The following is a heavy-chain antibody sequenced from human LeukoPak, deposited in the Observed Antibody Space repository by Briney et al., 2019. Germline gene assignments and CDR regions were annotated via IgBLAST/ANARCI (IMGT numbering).Heavy chain of an antibody. V-gene: IGHV1-18*01. CDR3: ARAPPFIAVAGSGNWFDP. Sequence: ASVKVSCKASGYTFTSYGISWVRQAPGQGLEWIGWISAYNGNTNYAQKLQGRVTMTTDTSTSTAYMELRRLRSDDTAVYYCARAPPFIAVAGSGNWFDPWGQGTLVTVSS. CDR2: ISAYNGNT. J-gene: IGHJ5*02. D-gene: IGHD6-19*01. CDR1: GYTFTSYG.